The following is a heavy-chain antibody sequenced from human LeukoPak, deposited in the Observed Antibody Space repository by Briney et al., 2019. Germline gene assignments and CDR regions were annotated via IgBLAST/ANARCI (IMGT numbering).Heavy chain of an antibody. J-gene: IGHJ4*02. Sequence: EGPLRLSCAASGFTFSSYGMHGLRQAPGKGLEWGAVIWYDGSNKYYADSVKGRFTISRDNSKNTLYLQMNSLRAEDTAVYYCARERRGGNSYFDYWGQGTLVTVSS. CDR2: IWYDGSNK. CDR1: GFTFSSYG. CDR3: ARERRGGNSYFDY. D-gene: IGHD5-18*01. V-gene: IGHV3-33*01.